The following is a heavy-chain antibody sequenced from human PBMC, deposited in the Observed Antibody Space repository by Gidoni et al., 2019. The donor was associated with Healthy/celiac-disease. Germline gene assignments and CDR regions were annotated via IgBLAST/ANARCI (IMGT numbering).Heavy chain of an antibody. J-gene: IGHJ6*02. D-gene: IGHD2-8*01. CDR3: ARDSLYLYGIDV. Sequence: EGQLVESGGGLVKPGGSLRLSCGASGCTSSSYSMNWVRQAPGKGREWVSSISSSSSYIYYADSVNGRFTISRDHAKNSLYLQMNSLRAEDTAVYYCARDSLYLYGIDVWGQGTTVTVSS. CDR1: GCTSSSYS. CDR2: ISSSSSYI. V-gene: IGHV3-21*01.